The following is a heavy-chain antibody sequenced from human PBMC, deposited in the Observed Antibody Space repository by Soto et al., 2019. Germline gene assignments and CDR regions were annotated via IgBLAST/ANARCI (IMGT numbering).Heavy chain of an antibody. Sequence: PSETLALTFSVSGASIRSYYWHLIRLPPGKGLEWIGYVYTSDYTRYSSSLKSRVTISVDTSKSQFYLRLNSVTAADTAVYYCASSAGHTGGFFYYNGMDVWGQGTTVTVSS. CDR1: GASIRSYY. CDR3: ASSAGHTGGFFYYNGMDV. V-gene: IGHV4-4*08. D-gene: IGHD3-10*01. J-gene: IGHJ6*02. CDR2: VYTSDYT.